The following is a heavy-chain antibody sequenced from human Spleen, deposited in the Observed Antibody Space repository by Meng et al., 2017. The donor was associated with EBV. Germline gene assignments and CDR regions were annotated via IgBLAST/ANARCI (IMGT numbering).Heavy chain of an antibody. D-gene: IGHD3-10*01. Sequence: QVVLVPSGAEVKKPGSAVKVSCKTSGGTFSSDAVSWVRQAPGQGLEWLGGLIPMSGAPNYAQKFQGRVTITADESTSTHYMDVSSLSSEDTAVYYCASESGRGYTPDYWGQGTLVTVSS. V-gene: IGHV1-69*01. CDR3: ASESGRGYTPDY. CDR1: GGTFSSDA. CDR2: LIPMSGAP. J-gene: IGHJ4*02.